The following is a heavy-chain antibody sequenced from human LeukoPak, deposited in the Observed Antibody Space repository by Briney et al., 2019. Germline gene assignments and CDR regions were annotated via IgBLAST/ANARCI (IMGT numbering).Heavy chain of an antibody. CDR1: GFTFSSYW. CDR3: AKYYYGSGSYLVDY. V-gene: IGHV3-23*01. CDR2: ISGSGGST. Sequence: PGGSLRLSCAASGFTFSSYWMSWVRQAPGKGLEWVSAISGSGGSTYYADSVKGRFTISRDNSKNTLYLQMNSLRAEDTAVYYCAKYYYGSGSYLVDYWGQGTLVTVSS. J-gene: IGHJ4*02. D-gene: IGHD3-10*01.